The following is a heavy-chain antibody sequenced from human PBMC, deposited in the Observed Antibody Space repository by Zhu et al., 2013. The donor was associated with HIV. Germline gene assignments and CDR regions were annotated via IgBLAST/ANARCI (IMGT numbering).Heavy chain of an antibody. J-gene: IGHJ4*02. CDR2: IIPIFGTA. CDR1: GGTFSSYA. Sequence: QVQLVQSGAEVKKPGSSVKVSCKASGGTFSSYAISWVRQAPGQGLEWMGGIIPIFGTANYAQKFQGRVTITADESTSTAYMELSSLRSEDTAVYYCARGYIGYCSGGSCYPIDYWGQGTLVTVSS. V-gene: IGHV1-69*01. D-gene: IGHD2-15*01. CDR3: ARGYIGYCSGGSCYPIDY.